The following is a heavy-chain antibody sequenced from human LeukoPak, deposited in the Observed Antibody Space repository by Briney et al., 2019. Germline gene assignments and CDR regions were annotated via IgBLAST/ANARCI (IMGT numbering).Heavy chain of an antibody. CDR3: ASVGWLRSGPDY. CDR2: IYHSGST. D-gene: IGHD5-12*01. V-gene: IGHV4-38-2*02. J-gene: IGHJ4*02. Sequence: SETLSLTCTVSGYSISSGYYWGWIRQPPGKGLEWIGSIYHSGSTYYNPSLKSRVTISVDTSKNQFSLKLSSVTAADTAVYYCASVGWLRSGPDYWGQGTLVTVSS. CDR1: GYSISSGYY.